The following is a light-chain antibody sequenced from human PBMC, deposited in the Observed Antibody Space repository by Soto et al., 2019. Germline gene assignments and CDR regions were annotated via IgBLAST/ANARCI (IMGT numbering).Light chain of an antibody. Sequence: DIQMTQSPSTLSASVGDRVTITCRASQSISNRVAWYQQKPGKAPKVLIYDSSYLESGVPSRFSGSGYGTEFILTISSLQPDDFVTYYCQHYGGMWTFGRGTKVDIK. CDR1: QSISNR. V-gene: IGKV1-5*01. CDR2: DSS. CDR3: QHYGGMWT. J-gene: IGKJ1*01.